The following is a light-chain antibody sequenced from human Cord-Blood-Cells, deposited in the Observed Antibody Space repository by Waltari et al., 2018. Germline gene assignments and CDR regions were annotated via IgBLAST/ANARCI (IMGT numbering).Light chain of an antibody. CDR2: GAS. V-gene: IGKV3-15*01. J-gene: IGKJ5*01. CDR1: QSVSSN. Sequence: EIVMTQYPATLSVSQGERATLSCRASQSVSSNLAWYQQKPGQAPRLLIYGASTRATGIPARFSGSGSGTEFTLTISSLQSEDFAVYYCQQYNNWPITFGQGTRLEIK. CDR3: QQYNNWPIT.